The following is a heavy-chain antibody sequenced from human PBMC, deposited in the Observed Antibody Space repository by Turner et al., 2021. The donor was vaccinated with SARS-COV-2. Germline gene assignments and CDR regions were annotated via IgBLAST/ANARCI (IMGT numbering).Heavy chain of an antibody. J-gene: IGHJ6*02. CDR3: AREDDFWSGYHHYGMDV. Sequence: EVQLVESGGGLVQPGRSLCLSCAASGFTFDDYAMHWVRQAPGKGLECVSSISSTSSYIYYADSVKGRFTISRDNAKNSLYLQMNSLRAEDTAVYYCAREDDFWSGYHHYGMDVWGQGTTVTVSS. CDR1: GFTFDDYA. CDR2: ISSTSSYI. V-gene: IGHV3-21*01. D-gene: IGHD3-3*01.